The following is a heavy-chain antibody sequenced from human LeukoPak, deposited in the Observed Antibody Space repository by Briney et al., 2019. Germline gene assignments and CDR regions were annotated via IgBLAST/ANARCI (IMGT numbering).Heavy chain of an antibody. Sequence: SETLSLTCTVSGGSISSSSYYWGWIRQPPGKGLEWIGSIYYSGSTYYNPSLKSRVTISVDTSKNQFSLKLSSVTAADTAVYYCARQAQLGIFDYWGQGTLVTVSS. V-gene: IGHV4-39*01. D-gene: IGHD7-27*01. J-gene: IGHJ4*02. CDR1: GGSISSSSYY. CDR2: IYYSGST. CDR3: ARQAQLGIFDY.